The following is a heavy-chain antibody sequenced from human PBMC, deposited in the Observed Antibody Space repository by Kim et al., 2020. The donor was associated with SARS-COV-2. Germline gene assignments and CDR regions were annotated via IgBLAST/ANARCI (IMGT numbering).Heavy chain of an antibody. Sequence: SQKFQGRVTFTRDTSASTAYMELSSLRSEDTAVYYCARGGVATIWTVFDSWGQGALVTVSS. D-gene: IGHD5-12*01. CDR3: ARGGVATIWTVFDS. V-gene: IGHV1-3*01. J-gene: IGHJ4*02.